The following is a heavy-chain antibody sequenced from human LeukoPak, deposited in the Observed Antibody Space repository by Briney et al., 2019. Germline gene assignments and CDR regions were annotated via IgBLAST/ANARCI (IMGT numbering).Heavy chain of an antibody. CDR2: CSSVSSYK. V-gene: IGHV3-21*01. CDR1: GFIFGDYD. D-gene: IGHD3-10*01. Sequence: GGSLRLSCAASGFIFGDYDMNWVRQVPGQGLEWVGLCSSVSSYKYYGDSVKGRFTISRDNAKSLMYLQLNSLRAGDTALYFCARGGKKNGGDSFHLWGPGTMVTVAS. CDR3: ARGGKKNGGDSFHL. J-gene: IGHJ3*01.